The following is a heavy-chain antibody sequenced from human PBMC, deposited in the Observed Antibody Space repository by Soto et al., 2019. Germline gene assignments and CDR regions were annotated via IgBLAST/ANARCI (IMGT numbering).Heavy chain of an antibody. CDR2: IDNAGSSV. V-gene: IGHV3-74*01. Sequence: EVQLVESGGGLVQPGGSLRLSCAASGFTFSSYWMHWVRQAPVKGLVWVSRIDNAGSSVRYAASVKGRFTISRDNAKKTLYLQMNIIRGEDTAVYYCTRVGGSVSGMDVWGQGTTVTVSS. J-gene: IGHJ6*02. CDR1: GFTFSSYW. D-gene: IGHD1-26*01. CDR3: TRVGGSVSGMDV.